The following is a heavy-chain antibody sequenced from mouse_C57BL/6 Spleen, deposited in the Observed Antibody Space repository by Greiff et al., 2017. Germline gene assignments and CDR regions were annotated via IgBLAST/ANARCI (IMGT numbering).Heavy chain of an antibody. V-gene: IGHV1-52*01. Sequence: VQLQQPGAELVRPGSSVKLSCKASGYTFTSYWMHWVKQRPIQGLEWIGNIDPSDSETHYNQKFKDKATLTVDKSSSTAYMQLSSLTSEDSAVYYCARSLPIGDYAMDYWGQGTSVTVSS. CDR3: ARSLPIGDYAMDY. CDR2: IDPSDSET. D-gene: IGHD6-5*01. CDR1: GYTFTSYW. J-gene: IGHJ4*01.